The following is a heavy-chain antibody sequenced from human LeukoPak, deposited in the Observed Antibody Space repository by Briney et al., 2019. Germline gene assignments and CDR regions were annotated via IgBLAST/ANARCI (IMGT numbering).Heavy chain of an antibody. V-gene: IGHV3-48*03. Sequence: GGSLRLSCAASGFTFSSYEMNWVRQAPGKGLEWVSHISSSGSTIYYADSVKGRFTISRDNAKNSLYLQMNSLRAEDTAVYYCAELGITMIGGVWGKGTTVTISS. D-gene: IGHD3-10*02. CDR3: AELGITMIGGV. CDR1: GFTFSSYE. J-gene: IGHJ6*04. CDR2: ISSSGSTI.